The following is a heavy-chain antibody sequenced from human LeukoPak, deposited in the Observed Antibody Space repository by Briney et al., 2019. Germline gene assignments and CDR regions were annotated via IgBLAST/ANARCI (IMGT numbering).Heavy chain of an antibody. Sequence: GGSLRLSCAASGFTFDDYGMSWVRQAPGKGLVWVSRINSDGTSTTYADSVKGRFTISRDNSKNTLYLQMNSLRAEDTAVYYCAKDGREGYSYGFNYFDYWGQGTLVTVSS. D-gene: IGHD5-18*01. J-gene: IGHJ4*02. CDR1: GFTFDDYG. V-gene: IGHV3-23*01. CDR3: AKDGREGYSYGFNYFDY. CDR2: INSDGTST.